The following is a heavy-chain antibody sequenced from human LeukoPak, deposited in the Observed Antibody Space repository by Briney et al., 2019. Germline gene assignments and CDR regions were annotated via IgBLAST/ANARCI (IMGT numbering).Heavy chain of an antibody. CDR1: GYTLTELS. CDR3: TTGAYNYGYWY. CDR2: FDPEYGEI. Sequence: ASVKVSCKISGYTLTELSIHWVRLTPGNGLEWIGGFDPEYGEIVYAQKFQGRVTVTEDTSTDIASLELSSLRSDDTAVYYCTTGAYNYGYWYWGQGTLITVSS. D-gene: IGHD5-18*01. V-gene: IGHV1-24*01. J-gene: IGHJ4*02.